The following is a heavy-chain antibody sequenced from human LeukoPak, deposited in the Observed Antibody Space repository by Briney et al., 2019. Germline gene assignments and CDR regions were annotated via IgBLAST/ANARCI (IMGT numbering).Heavy chain of an antibody. CDR2: IIPIFGTA. Sequence: ASVKVSCKASGGTFSSYAISWVRQAPGQGLEWMGGIIPIFGTANYAQKFQGRVTITADESTSTAYMELSSLRSEDTAVYYCAREDSSSSGHDYWGQGTLVTVSS. V-gene: IGHV1-69*13. CDR3: AREDSSSSGHDY. D-gene: IGHD6-6*01. J-gene: IGHJ4*02. CDR1: GGTFSSYA.